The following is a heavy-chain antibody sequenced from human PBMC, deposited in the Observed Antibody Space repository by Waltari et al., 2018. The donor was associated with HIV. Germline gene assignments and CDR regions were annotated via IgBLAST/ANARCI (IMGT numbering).Heavy chain of an antibody. Sequence: QLQLQESGPGLVKPPEPLSLTFTVSGGSVTRSTYYWGWIRQAPGRGLEWIGAISYSGSAYYNPSLESRVTISLDTSKNQFSLKLQSVTAADTAVYYCAGAPNGDFSWLDPWGQGTLVTVSS. D-gene: IGHD4-17*01. CDR1: GGSVTRSTYY. V-gene: IGHV4-39*07. CDR3: AGAPNGDFSWLDP. J-gene: IGHJ5*02. CDR2: ISYSGSA.